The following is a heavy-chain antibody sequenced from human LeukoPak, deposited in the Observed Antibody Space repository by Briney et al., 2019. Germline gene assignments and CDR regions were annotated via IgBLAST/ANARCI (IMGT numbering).Heavy chain of an antibody. CDR2: ISGSGGST. D-gene: IGHD2-15*01. CDR3: AREGYSSTYYYYMDV. V-gene: IGHV3-23*01. J-gene: IGHJ6*03. CDR1: GFTFSSDA. Sequence: PGGSLRLSCAASGFTFSSDAMSWVRQAPGKGLEWVSAISGSGGSTYYADSVKGRFTISRDNSKNTLYLQMNSLRAEDTAVYYCAREGYSSTYYYYMDVWGKGATVTVSS.